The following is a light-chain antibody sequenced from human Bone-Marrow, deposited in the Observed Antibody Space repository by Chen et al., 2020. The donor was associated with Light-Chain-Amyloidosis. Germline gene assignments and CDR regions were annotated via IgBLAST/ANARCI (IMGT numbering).Light chain of an antibody. V-gene: IGLV1-47*01. Sequence: QSVLTQPPSASGTPGQRVTISCSGASSNIGINYVYWYQHCPGAAPNLLIHRNKQRPSGVPDRFSASKSGTSAFLAISGLRSEDEADYYCAAWDGSLSGYVFGTGTKVIVL. J-gene: IGLJ1*01. CDR3: AAWDGSLSGYV. CDR2: RNK. CDR1: SSNIGINY.